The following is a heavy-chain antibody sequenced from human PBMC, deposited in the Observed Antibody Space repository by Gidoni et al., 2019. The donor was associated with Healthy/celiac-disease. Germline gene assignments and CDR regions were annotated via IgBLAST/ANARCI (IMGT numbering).Heavy chain of an antibody. J-gene: IGHJ3*02. V-gene: IGHV4-4*02. CDR2: IYHSGST. CDR3: ARETGITMVQGVTPPGGAFDI. D-gene: IGHD3-10*01. CDR1: GGSLSSSNW. Sequence: QVQLQESGPGLVKPSGTLSLTCAVSGGSLSSSNWLSWVRQPPGKGLEWIGEIYHSGSTNYNPSLKSRVTISVDKSKNQFSLKLSSVTAADTAVYYCARETGITMVQGVTPPGGAFDIWGQGTMVTVSS.